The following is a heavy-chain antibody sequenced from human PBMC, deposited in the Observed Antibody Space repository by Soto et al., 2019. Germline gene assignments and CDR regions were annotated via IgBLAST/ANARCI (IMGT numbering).Heavy chain of an antibody. CDR3: ARVKGGTTRRAFDS. J-gene: IGHJ4*02. V-gene: IGHV4-31*03. CDR1: GDSISSGGYY. D-gene: IGHD1-7*01. Sequence: QVQLQESGPGLVKPSQTLSLTCTVSGDSISSGGYYWSWIRQHPGKGLEWIGYIYDNGGAYYSPSVSGRVVISLDRSENQFSLRLSSVTAADTAVYYCARVKGGTTRRAFDSWGQGTLVTVSS. CDR2: IYDNGGA.